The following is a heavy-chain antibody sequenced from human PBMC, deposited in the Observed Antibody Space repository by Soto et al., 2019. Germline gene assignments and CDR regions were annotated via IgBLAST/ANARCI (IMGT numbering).Heavy chain of an antibody. CDR3: ARDPVSSTAIDV. CDR2: ICTSSTYI. V-gene: IGHV3-21*01. Sequence: MGLEWVSSICTSSTYIYYADSVKGRFTISRDNAKNSLYLQMNSLRAEDTAVYYCARDPVSSTAIDVWGQGTT. J-gene: IGHJ6*02. D-gene: IGHD6-19*01.